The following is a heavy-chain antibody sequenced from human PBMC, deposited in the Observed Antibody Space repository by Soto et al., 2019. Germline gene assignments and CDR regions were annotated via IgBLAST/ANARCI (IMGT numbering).Heavy chain of an antibody. D-gene: IGHD6-13*01. J-gene: IGHJ4*02. CDR2: MSYDGTKE. CDR3: AKEYGSTWIDH. CDR1: VFTFSTYG. V-gene: IGHV3-30*18. Sequence: PWWSLRLSCSASVFTFSTYGMHWVRQAPGKGLEWVAAMSYDGTKEYYVDSVKGRFTISRDNSRNTLFLQLNSLRAEDTAVYYCAKEYGSTWIDHWGQGTLVTVSS.